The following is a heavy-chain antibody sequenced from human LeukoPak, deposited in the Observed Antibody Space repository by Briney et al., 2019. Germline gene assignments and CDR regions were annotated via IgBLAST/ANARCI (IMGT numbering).Heavy chain of an antibody. CDR3: ARTYYYDSSGYYYSFSPYYFDY. CDR2: ISSSSSYI. D-gene: IGHD3-22*01. V-gene: IGHV3-21*01. J-gene: IGHJ4*02. Sequence: GGSLRLSCAASGFTFSSYSMNWVRQAPGKGLEWVSSISSSSSYIYYADSVKGRFTISRDNAKNSLYLQMNSLRAEDTAVYYCARTYYYDSSGYYYSFSPYYFDYWGQGTLVTVSS. CDR1: GFTFSSYS.